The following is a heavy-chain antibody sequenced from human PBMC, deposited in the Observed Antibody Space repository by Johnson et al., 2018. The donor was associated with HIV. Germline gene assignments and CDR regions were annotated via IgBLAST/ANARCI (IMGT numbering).Heavy chain of an antibody. Sequence: VQLVESGGGVVQPGRSLGLSCAASGFTFSTYAMTWVRQAPGKGLEWVSGINWNGGSTGFADTVKGRFTISRDNAENSLYLQMNSLRAEDTALYYCARVGPGHAFDIWGQGTMVTVSS. CDR3: ARVGPGHAFDI. CDR1: GFTFSTYA. CDR2: INWNGGST. J-gene: IGHJ3*02. V-gene: IGHV3-20*04.